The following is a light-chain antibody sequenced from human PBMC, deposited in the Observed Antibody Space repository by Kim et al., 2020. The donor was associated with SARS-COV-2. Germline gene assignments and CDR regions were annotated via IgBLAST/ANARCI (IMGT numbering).Light chain of an antibody. CDR3: STWDDSVSGRV. Sequence: GQSVTISCSGSSANIGSQLMFWSQHLPGKAPKLLLYNTNQRPSGVPGRFSGSKSGTSASLAISGLRSEDEGDYYCSTWDDSVSGRVFGGGTQLTVL. CDR2: NTN. CDR1: SANIGSQL. V-gene: IGLV1-47*02. J-gene: IGLJ3*02.